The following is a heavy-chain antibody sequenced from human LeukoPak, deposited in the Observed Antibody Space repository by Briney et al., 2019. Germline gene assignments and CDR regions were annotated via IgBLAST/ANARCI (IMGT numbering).Heavy chain of an antibody. CDR3: AREYSRFGELNDY. CDR2: INPNSGGT. Sequence: ASVKVSCKASGYTFTGYYMHWVRQAPGQGLEWMGWINPNSGGTNYAQKFQGRVTMTRDTSTSTAYMELSRLRSDDTAVYYCAREYSRFGELNDYWGQGTLVTVSS. J-gene: IGHJ4*02. CDR1: GYTFTGYY. D-gene: IGHD3-10*01. V-gene: IGHV1-2*02.